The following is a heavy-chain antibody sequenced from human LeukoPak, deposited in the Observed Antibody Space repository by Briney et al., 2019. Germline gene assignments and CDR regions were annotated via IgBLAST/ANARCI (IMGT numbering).Heavy chain of an antibody. CDR1: GFTFSSYS. CDR3: ARAPQGEQLRMYYYYYGMDV. J-gene: IGHJ6*02. Sequence: PGGSLRLSCAASGFTFSSYSMNWVRQAPGKGLEWVSYISNSSSTIYYADSVKGRFTISRDNAKNSLYLQMNSLRAEDTAVYYCARAPQGEQLRMYYYYYGMDVWGQGTTVTVSS. V-gene: IGHV3-48*01. D-gene: IGHD3-16*01. CDR2: ISNSSSTI.